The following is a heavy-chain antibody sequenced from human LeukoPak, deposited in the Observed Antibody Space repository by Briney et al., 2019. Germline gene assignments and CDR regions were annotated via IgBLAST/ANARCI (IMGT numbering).Heavy chain of an antibody. Sequence: ASVKVSCKASGGTFSSYAITWVRQAPGQGLEWMGWISPYNGNTNYAQRLQGRVTMTTDTSTSTDFMELRSLRSDDTAVYYCARTVTATSLLFDYWGQGTLVTVSS. D-gene: IGHD2-21*02. CDR3: ARTVTATSLLFDY. J-gene: IGHJ4*02. V-gene: IGHV1-18*01. CDR2: ISPYNGNT. CDR1: GGTFSSYA.